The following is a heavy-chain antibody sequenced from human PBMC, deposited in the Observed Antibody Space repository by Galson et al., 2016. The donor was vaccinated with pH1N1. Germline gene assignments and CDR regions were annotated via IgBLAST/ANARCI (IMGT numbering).Heavy chain of an antibody. CDR3: ARVDYDGKSDY. Sequence: SLRPSCAASGFTFTNYDMDWVRQAPGKGLEWISYISADGTAIYYSDSVRGRFTVSRDNAKDSLYLQMNSLRAKDPAVYYCARVDYDGKSDYWGQGTLVAVSS. D-gene: IGHD4-23*01. CDR2: ISADGTAI. CDR1: GFTFTNYD. J-gene: IGHJ4*02. V-gene: IGHV3-48*03.